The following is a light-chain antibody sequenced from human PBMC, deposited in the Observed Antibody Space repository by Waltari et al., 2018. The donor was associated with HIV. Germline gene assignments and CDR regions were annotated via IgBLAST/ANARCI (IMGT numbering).Light chain of an antibody. V-gene: IGLV3-21*04. CDR3: QVWDSSTDHVV. Sequence: SYVLTQPPSVSVAPGKTARIPCGGNNIGGTSVHWYQQKSGQAPLLVIYYDSDRPSGIPERFSGSNSGNTATLTISRVEAADEADYYCQVWDSSTDHVVFGGGTSLTVL. CDR1: NIGGTS. CDR2: YDS. J-gene: IGLJ2*01.